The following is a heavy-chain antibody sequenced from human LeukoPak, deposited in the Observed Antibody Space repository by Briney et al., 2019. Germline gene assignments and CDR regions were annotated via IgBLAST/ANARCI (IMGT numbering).Heavy chain of an antibody. V-gene: IGHV4-34*01. CDR1: GGSFSGYY. CDR3: ARLILGRRQLVTGWFDP. CDR2: INHSGST. J-gene: IGHJ5*02. Sequence: TPSETLSLTCAVYGGSFSGYYWSWIRQPPGKGLEWIGEINHSGSTNYNPSPKSRVTISVDTSKNQFSLKLSSVTAADTAVYYCARLILGRRQLVTGWFDPWGQGTLVTVSS. D-gene: IGHD6-13*01.